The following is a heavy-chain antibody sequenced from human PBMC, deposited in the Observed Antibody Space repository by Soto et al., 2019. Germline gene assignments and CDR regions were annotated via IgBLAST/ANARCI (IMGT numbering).Heavy chain of an antibody. CDR3: AKDYDILTGYAGHFDY. J-gene: IGHJ4*02. CDR2: ISGSGGST. D-gene: IGHD3-9*01. V-gene: IGHV3-23*01. CDR1: VFTFSSYA. Sequence: WWSLRLSCPASVFTFSSYAMSWFRQAPGKGLEWVSAISGSGGSTYYADSVKGRFTISRDNSKNTLYLQMNSLRAEDTAVYYCAKDYDILTGYAGHFDYWGQGTLVTVSS.